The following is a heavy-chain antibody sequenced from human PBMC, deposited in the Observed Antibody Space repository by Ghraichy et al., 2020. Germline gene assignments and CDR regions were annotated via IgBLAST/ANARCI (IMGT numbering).Heavy chain of an antibody. J-gene: IGHJ4*02. Sequence: SETLSLTCAVYGGSFSGYYWSWIRQPPGKGLEWIGEINHSGSTNYNPSLKSRVTISVDTSKNQFSLKLSSVTAADTAVYYCAREALPRRGYSGYVGITHFDYWGQGTLVTVSS. V-gene: IGHV4-34*01. D-gene: IGHD5-12*01. CDR1: GGSFSGYY. CDR3: AREALPRRGYSGYVGITHFDY. CDR2: INHSGST.